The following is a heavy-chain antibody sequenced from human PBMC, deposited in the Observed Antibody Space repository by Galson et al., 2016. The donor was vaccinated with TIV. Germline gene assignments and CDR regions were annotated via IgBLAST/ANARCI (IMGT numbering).Heavy chain of an antibody. Sequence: LSLTCTVSGGSISSTSYYWGWIRQPPGKGLEWIGNIYYSGSAYYNPSLKSRVTISVDTSKNQFSLKLSSVTAADTAVYYCATYCSSTTCLFDPWGQGALVTVSS. D-gene: IGHD2-2*01. J-gene: IGHJ5*02. CDR3: ATYCSSTTCLFDP. CDR1: GGSISSTSYY. CDR2: IYYSGSA. V-gene: IGHV4-39*01.